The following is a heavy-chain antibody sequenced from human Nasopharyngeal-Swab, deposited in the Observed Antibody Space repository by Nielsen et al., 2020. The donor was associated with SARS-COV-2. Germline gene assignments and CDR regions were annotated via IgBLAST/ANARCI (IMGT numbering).Heavy chain of an antibody. CDR3: ARERGGGYGDY. CDR2: ITSGNSV. Sequence: GESLKISCATSGFTFSPYTMTWVRQAPGKGLQWISYITSGNSVQYADSVRGRFTISRGNAKNSLDLQMNSLTAEDTAVYYCARERGGGYGDYWGQGTLVTVSS. D-gene: IGHD5-12*01. V-gene: IGHV3-48*04. J-gene: IGHJ4*02. CDR1: GFTFSPYT.